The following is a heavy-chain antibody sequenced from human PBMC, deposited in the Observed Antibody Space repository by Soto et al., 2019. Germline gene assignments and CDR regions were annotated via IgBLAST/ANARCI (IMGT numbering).Heavy chain of an antibody. CDR1: GYTFTRYY. Sequence: QVQLVQSGAEVKKPGASVTVSCQASGYTFTRYYMHWVRQAPGQGLEWMGIINPSDGTTYHPQKFQDXXTXTXXTSTSTVYMELSLRSEDTAVYYCVRVSPFLTGPDHWGQGTLVTVSS. D-gene: IGHD3-9*01. J-gene: IGHJ4*02. CDR3: VRVSPFLTGPDH. V-gene: IGHV1-46*03. CDR2: INPSDGTT.